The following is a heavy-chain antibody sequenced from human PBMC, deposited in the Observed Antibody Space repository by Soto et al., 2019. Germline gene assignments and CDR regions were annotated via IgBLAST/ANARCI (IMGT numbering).Heavy chain of an antibody. J-gene: IGHJ5*02. Sequence: SGTLSLTCTVCGGSISSYYWSWIRQPPGKGLEWIGYIYYSGSTNYNPSLKSRVTISVDTSKNQFSLKLSSVTAADTAVYYCARGAVRGVISWFDPWGQGTLVTVSS. D-gene: IGHD3-10*01. CDR2: IYYSGST. V-gene: IGHV4-59*01. CDR1: GGSISSYY. CDR3: ARGAVRGVISWFDP.